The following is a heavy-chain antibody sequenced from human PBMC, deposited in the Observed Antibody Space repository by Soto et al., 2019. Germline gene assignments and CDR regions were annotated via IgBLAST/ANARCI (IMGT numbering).Heavy chain of an antibody. CDR3: ARSTSGDIVVVPAAKGYSSGWYQGYYYYGMDV. V-gene: IGHV1-69*13. J-gene: IGHJ6*02. D-gene: IGHD2-2*01. CDR2: IIPIFGTA. Sequence: GASVKVSCKASGGTFSSYAISWVRQAPGQGLEWMGGIIPIFGTANYAQKFQGRVTITADESTSTAYMELSGLRSEDTAVYYCARSTSGDIVVVPAAKGYSSGWYQGYYYYGMDVWGQGTTVTVSS. CDR1: GGTFSSYA.